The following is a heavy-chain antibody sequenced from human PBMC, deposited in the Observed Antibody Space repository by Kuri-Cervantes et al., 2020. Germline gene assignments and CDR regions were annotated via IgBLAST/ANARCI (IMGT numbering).Heavy chain of an antibody. CDR2: ISGSGGST. V-gene: IGHV3-23*01. D-gene: IGHD5-12*01. CDR3: AKETWSSATDAFDI. CDR1: GVTFSNYA. Sequence: GESLKISCAASGVTFSNYAMSWVRQAPGRGLEWVSAISGSGGSTYYADSVKGRFTIPRDNSKNTLYLQMNSLRAEDTAVYYCAKETWSSATDAFDIWGQGTMVTVSS. J-gene: IGHJ3*02.